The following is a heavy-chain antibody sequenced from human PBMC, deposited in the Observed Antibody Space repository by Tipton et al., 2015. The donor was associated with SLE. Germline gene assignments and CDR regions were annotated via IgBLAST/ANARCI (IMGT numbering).Heavy chain of an antibody. CDR1: GGSISSHY. D-gene: IGHD2-2*01. Sequence: TLSLTCTVSGGSISSHYWSWIRQPPGKGLEWIGYIYYSGSTNYNPSLKSRVTISVDTSKNQFSLKLSSVTAADTAVYYCAREGRYCSSTSCSPDWFDPWGQGTLVTVSS. V-gene: IGHV4-59*11. CDR2: IYYSGST. CDR3: AREGRYCSSTSCSPDWFDP. J-gene: IGHJ5*02.